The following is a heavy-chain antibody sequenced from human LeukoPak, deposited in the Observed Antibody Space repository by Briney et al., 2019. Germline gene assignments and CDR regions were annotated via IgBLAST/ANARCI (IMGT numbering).Heavy chain of an antibody. CDR3: ATTRLRGSSGYYPLYYFDY. Sequence: SETLSLTCTVSGGSISSYYWSWIRQPPGKGLEWIGYIYYSGSTNYNPSLKSRVTISVDTSKNQFSLKLSSVTAADTAVYYCATTRLRGSSGYYPLYYFDYWGQGTLVTVSS. J-gene: IGHJ4*02. CDR1: GGSISSYY. CDR2: IYYSGST. V-gene: IGHV4-59*01. D-gene: IGHD3-22*01.